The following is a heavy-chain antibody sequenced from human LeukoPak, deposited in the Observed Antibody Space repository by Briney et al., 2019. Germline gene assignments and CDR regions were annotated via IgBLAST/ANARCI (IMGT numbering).Heavy chain of an antibody. CDR2: IYHSGST. V-gene: IGHV4-4*02. J-gene: IGHJ3*01. CDR1: GVSISSGHW. D-gene: IGHD1-26*01. CDR3: VAPLALAGWGGFDV. Sequence: PSETLSLTCAVSGVSISSGHWWSWVRQPPGKGLEWIGEIYHSGSTNYHASLKSRVTISVDTSKNQFSLKLNSVTVADTAFYYFVAPLALAGWGGFDVWGQGRMVTVSS.